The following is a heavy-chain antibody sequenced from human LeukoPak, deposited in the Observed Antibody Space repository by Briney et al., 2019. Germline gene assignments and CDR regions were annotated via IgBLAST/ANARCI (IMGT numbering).Heavy chain of an antibody. CDR1: GGSISSYY. J-gene: IGHJ4*02. D-gene: IGHD6-19*01. CDR2: IYYSGST. CDR3: ARAFSSGWYPYSIGGLWFDY. Sequence: PETLSLTCTVSGGSISSYYWSWIRQPPGKGLEWIGYIYYSGSTNYNPSLKSRVTISVDTSKNQFSLKLSSVTAADTAVYYCARAFSSGWYPYSIGGLWFDYWGQGTLVTVSS. V-gene: IGHV4-59*01.